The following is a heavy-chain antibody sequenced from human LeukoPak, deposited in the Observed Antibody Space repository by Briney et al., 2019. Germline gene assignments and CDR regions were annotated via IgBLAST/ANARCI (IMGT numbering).Heavy chain of an antibody. CDR2: ISYDGSNK. D-gene: IGHD2-15*01. CDR1: GFTFSSYA. J-gene: IGHJ4*02. V-gene: IGHV3-30*04. Sequence: GGSLRLSCAASGFTFSSYAMHWVRQAPGKGLEWVAFISYDGSNKYYADSVKGRFTISRDKSKNTLYLQMNSLRAEDTAVYYCARDLVAGTPSSVYWGQGTLVTVSS. CDR3: ARDLVAGTPSSVY.